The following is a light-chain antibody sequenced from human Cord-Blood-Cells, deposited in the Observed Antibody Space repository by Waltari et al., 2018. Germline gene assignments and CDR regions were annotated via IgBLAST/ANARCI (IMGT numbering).Light chain of an antibody. CDR2: GAS. CDR1: QSVSSSY. J-gene: IGKJ4*01. Sequence: IVLTXSPGTLSXYPXXXXTLSCRASQSVSSSYLAWYQQKPGQAPRLLIYGASSTATGIPDRFSGSGSGTDFTLTISRLEPEDFXXYYXQQXGSSPLTFX. V-gene: IGKV3-20*01. CDR3: QQXGSSPLT.